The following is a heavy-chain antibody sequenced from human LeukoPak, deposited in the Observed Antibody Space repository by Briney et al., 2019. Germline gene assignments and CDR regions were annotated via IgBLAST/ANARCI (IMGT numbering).Heavy chain of an antibody. CDR2: IYSGGST. J-gene: IGHJ4*02. CDR3: ARGERYSYGYEGENY. CDR1: GFTFSSYG. V-gene: IGHV3-53*01. D-gene: IGHD5-18*01. Sequence: PGGSLRLSCAASGFTFSSYGMHWVRQAPGKGLEWVSVIYSGGSTYYADSVKGRFTISRDNSKNTLYLQMNSLRAEDTAVYYCARGERYSYGYEGENYWGQGALVTVSS.